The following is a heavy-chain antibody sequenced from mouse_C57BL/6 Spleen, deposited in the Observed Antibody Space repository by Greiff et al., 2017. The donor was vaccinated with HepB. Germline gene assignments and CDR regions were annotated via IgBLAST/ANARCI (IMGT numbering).Heavy chain of an antibody. D-gene: IGHD1-1*01. J-gene: IGHJ2*01. V-gene: IGHV1-55*01. CDR1: GYTFTSYW. CDR2: IYPGSGST. CDR3: AREDYYGPGNFDY. Sequence: QVQLKQSGAELVKPGASVKMSCKASGYTFTSYWITWVKQRPGQGLEWIGDIYPGSGSTNYNEKFKSKATLTVDTSYSTAYMQLSSLTSEDSAVYYCAREDYYGPGNFDYWGQGTTLTVSS.